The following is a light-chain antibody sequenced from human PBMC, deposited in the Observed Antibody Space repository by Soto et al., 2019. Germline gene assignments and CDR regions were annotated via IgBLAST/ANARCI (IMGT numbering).Light chain of an antibody. J-gene: IGKJ1*01. V-gene: IGKV3-20*01. Sequence: VVLTQSPDTLSLSPGERATLSCRASQTISHKYLAWFQQKAGQAPRLLIHSVSVRATGAPDRFSGSGCGKDFTLTISRLEPEDFAVYYCQLYSGSPWTFGQGTKVEV. CDR2: SVS. CDR1: QTISHKY. CDR3: QLYSGSPWT.